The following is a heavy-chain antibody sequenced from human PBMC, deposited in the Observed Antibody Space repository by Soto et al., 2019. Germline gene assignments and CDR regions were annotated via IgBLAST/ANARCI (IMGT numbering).Heavy chain of an antibody. CDR1: GGSISNYY. D-gene: IGHD6-19*01. J-gene: IGHJ4*02. CDR3: VRGGSSGWTDRYFDY. CDR2: IYYSGSS. V-gene: IGHV4-59*01. Sequence: SETLSLTCTVPGGSISNYYWSWIRQPPGKGLEWIGSIYYSGSSNYNPSLKNRVTISVDTSKNQFSLRLSSVIAADTAVYFCVRGGSSGWTDRYFDYWGQGTLVTVS.